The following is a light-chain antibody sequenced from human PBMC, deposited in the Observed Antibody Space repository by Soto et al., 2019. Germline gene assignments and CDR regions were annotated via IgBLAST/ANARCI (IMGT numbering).Light chain of an antibody. CDR2: GNS. CDR3: QSYDSSRSGVV. CDR1: SSNIGAGYD. V-gene: IGLV1-40*01. Sequence: QSVLTQPPSVSGAPGQRVTISCTGSSSNIGAGYDVHWYQQLPGTAPKLLIYGNSNRPSGVPDRFSGSKSGTSASLAITGLQAEDEADYYCQSYDSSRSGVVFGGGTKLTGL. J-gene: IGLJ2*01.